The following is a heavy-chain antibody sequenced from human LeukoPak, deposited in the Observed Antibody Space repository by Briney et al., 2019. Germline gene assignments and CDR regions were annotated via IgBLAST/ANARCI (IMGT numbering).Heavy chain of an antibody. CDR1: GGSISSYY. J-gene: IGHJ4*02. D-gene: IGHD6-13*01. CDR3: ARRDPYNSSLFEY. Sequence: SETLSLTCTVSGGSISSYYWSWIRQPPGKGLEWIGYIYYSGSTNYNPSLKSRVTISVDTSKDQFSLKLSSVTAADTAVYYCARRDPYNSSLFEYWGQGTLVTVSS. CDR2: IYYSGST. V-gene: IGHV4-59*01.